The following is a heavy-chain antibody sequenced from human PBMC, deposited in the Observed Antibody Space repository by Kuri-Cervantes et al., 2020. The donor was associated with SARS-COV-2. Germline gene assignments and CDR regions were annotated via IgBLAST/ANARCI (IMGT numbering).Heavy chain of an antibody. D-gene: IGHD2-2*01. CDR1: GYTFTGYY. V-gene: IGHV1-2*04. CDR2: INPNSGGT. Sequence: ASVKVSCKASGYTFTGYYMHWVRQAPGQGLEWMGWINPNSGGTNYAQKFQGWVTMTRDTSISTAYMELSRLRSDDTAVYYCARGDIVVVPAGYYYYYYAMDVWGQGTTVTVSS. CDR3: ARGDIVVVPAGYYYYYYAMDV. J-gene: IGHJ6*02.